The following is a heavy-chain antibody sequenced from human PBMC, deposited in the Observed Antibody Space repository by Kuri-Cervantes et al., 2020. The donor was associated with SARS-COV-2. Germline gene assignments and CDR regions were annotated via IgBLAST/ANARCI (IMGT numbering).Heavy chain of an antibody. D-gene: IGHD3-10*01. CDR1: GFTFSNAW. Sequence: GGSLRLSCAASGFTFSNAWMSWVRQAPGKGLEWVGRIKSKTDGGTTDYAAPVKGRFTISRGDSKNTLYLQMNSLKTEDTAVYYCTTDSKGADYYGSGSPPYFDYWGQGTLVTVSS. CDR3: TTDSKGADYYGSGSPPYFDY. V-gene: IGHV3-15*01. J-gene: IGHJ4*02. CDR2: IKSKTDGGTT.